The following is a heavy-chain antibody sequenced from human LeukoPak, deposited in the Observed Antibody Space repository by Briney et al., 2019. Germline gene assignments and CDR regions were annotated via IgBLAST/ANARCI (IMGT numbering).Heavy chain of an antibody. D-gene: IGHD6-13*01. CDR3: ARGVYIAAAQYGY. J-gene: IGHJ4*02. V-gene: IGHV4-59*01. Sequence: SETLSLTCTVSGGSISSSYWSWIRQPPGKGLEWIGYIYYSGTTNYNPSLKSRVTISVDTSKNQFSLKLSSVTAADTAVYYCARGVYIAAAQYGYWGQGTLVTVSS. CDR2: IYYSGTT. CDR1: GGSISSSY.